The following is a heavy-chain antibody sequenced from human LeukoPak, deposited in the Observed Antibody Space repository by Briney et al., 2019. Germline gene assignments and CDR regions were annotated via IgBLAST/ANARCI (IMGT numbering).Heavy chain of an antibody. V-gene: IGHV3-30*02. CDR2: IRYDGSNK. CDR1: GFTFSSYG. J-gene: IGHJ4*02. CDR3: AKSASGYSTSWYCLDY. Sequence: GGSLRLSCAASGFTFSSYGMHWVRQAPGKGLEWVAFIRYDGSNKYYADSVEGRFTISRDNSRNTLYLQMNSLRSEDTAVYYCAKSASGYSTSWYCLDYWGQGTLVTVSS. D-gene: IGHD6-13*01.